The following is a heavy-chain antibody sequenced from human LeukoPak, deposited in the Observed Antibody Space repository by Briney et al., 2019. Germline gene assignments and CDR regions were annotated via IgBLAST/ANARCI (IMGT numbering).Heavy chain of an antibody. J-gene: IGHJ4*02. V-gene: IGHV1-69*05. Sequence: EASVKVSCKASGGTFSSYAISWVRQAPGQGLEWMGRIIPIFGTANYAQKFQGRVTITTDESTSTAYMELSSLRSEDTAVYYCAREKTSGYSSSYFDYWGQGTLVTVSS. CDR2: IIPIFGTA. CDR1: GGTFSSYA. CDR3: AREKTSGYSSSYFDY. D-gene: IGHD5-18*01.